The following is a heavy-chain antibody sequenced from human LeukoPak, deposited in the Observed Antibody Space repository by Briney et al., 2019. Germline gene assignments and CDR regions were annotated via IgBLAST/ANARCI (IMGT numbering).Heavy chain of an antibody. V-gene: IGHV1-46*01. J-gene: IGHJ4*02. CDR1: GYTFTNYF. D-gene: IGHD1-14*01. CDR3: ARGGPDLGDY. CDR2: INPSGGST. Sequence: GASVKVSCKASGYTFTNYFVHWVRQAPGQGLEWMGIINPSGGSTTFAQKFQGRVTMTRDTSTNTVYMEMSSLRSGDTGAYYCARGGPDLGDYWGQGTLVTVSS.